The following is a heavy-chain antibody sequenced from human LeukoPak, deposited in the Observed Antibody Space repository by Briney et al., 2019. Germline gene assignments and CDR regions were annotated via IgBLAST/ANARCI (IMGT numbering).Heavy chain of an antibody. CDR3: ARDPTTVTKGLDI. Sequence: SETLSLTCTVSGDSFTSHYWTWVRQSPGRGLEWIGYVSYVGSTNYNPSLKSRVTISVDTSKRQFSLKLSSVTAADTAVYYCARDPTTVTKGLDIWGQGTMVTVSS. V-gene: IGHV4-59*11. CDR1: GDSFTSHY. CDR2: VSYVGST. D-gene: IGHD4-17*01. J-gene: IGHJ3*02.